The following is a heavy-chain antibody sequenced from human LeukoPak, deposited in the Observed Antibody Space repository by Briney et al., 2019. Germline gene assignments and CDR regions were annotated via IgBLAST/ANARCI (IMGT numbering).Heavy chain of an antibody. CDR3: ARIGAGSSRDY. CDR1: GFTFSSYS. Sequence: GGSLRLSCAASGFTFSSYSMNWVRQAPGKGLEWVSSISSSSYIYYADSVKGRFTISRDNAKNSLYLQMNSLRAEDTAVYYCARIGAGSSRDYWGQGTLVTVPS. V-gene: IGHV3-21*01. CDR2: ISSSSYI. D-gene: IGHD6-13*01. J-gene: IGHJ4*02.